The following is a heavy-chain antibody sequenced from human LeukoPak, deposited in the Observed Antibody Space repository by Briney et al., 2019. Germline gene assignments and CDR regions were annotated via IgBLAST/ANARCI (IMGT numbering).Heavy chain of an antibody. J-gene: IGHJ4*02. V-gene: IGHV3-21*04. D-gene: IGHD6-6*01. CDR1: GFTFSSCS. Sequence: GGSLRLSCAASGFTFSSCSMNWVRQAPGKGLEWVSSISSSSGYIYYADSVKGRFTISRDNSKNTLYLQMNSLRAEDTAVYYCAKDGSSSSFDYWGQGTLVTVSS. CDR3: AKDGSSSSFDY. CDR2: ISSSSGYI.